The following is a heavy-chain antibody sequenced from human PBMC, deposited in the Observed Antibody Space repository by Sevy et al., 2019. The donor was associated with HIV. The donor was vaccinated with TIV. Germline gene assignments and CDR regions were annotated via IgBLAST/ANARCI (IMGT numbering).Heavy chain of an antibody. CDR1: RFTVSSNY. J-gene: IGHJ6*04. D-gene: IGHD4-17*01. Sequence: GESLKISCAASRFTVSSNYMSWVRQAPGKGLEWVSVIYSGGSTYYAYSVKGRFTISRDKSKNTLYLQMNSLRAEDTAEYYCSRDPTGESAVWGKGTTVTVSS. CDR2: IYSGGST. V-gene: IGHV3-53*01. CDR3: SRDPTGESAV.